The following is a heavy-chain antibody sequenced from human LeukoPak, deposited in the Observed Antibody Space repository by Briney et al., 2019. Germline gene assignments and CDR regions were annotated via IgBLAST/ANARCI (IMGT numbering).Heavy chain of an antibody. V-gene: IGHV3-74*01. Sequence: GRSLRLSCAASGFTFSSYEMNWVRQAPGKGLVWVSRIDSDGSSTSYADSVKGRFTISRDNAKNTLYLQMNSLRAEDTAVYYCALIALDSSGYYYDYFDYWGQGTLVTVSS. CDR1: GFTFSSYE. J-gene: IGHJ4*02. D-gene: IGHD3-22*01. CDR2: IDSDGSST. CDR3: ALIALDSSGYYYDYFDY.